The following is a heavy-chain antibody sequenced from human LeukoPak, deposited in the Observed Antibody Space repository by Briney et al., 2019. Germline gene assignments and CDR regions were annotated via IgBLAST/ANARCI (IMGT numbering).Heavy chain of an antibody. Sequence: LSLTCAVYGGSFSGYYWSWIRQPPGKGLEWVSYISSSSSTIYYADSVKGRFTISRDNAKNSLYLQMNSLRDEDTAVYYCARDYNGDHCYYYGMDVWGQGTTVTVSS. CDR3: ARDYNGDHCYYYGMDV. D-gene: IGHD4-17*01. J-gene: IGHJ6*02. CDR2: ISSSSSTI. CDR1: GGSFSGYY. V-gene: IGHV3-11*04.